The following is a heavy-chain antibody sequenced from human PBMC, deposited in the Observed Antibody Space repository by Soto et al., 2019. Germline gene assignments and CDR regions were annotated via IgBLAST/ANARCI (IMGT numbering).Heavy chain of an antibody. V-gene: IGHV1-2*02. Sequence: VASVKVSCKASGYTFTGYYMHWVRQAPGQGLEWMGWINPNSGGTNYAQKFQGRVTMTRDTSISTAYMELSRLRSDDTAVYYCARGAPMPTYYYYGMDVWGQGTTVTVSS. J-gene: IGHJ6*02. CDR2: INPNSGGT. CDR1: GYTFTGYY. CDR3: ARGAPMPTYYYYGMDV. D-gene: IGHD2-2*01.